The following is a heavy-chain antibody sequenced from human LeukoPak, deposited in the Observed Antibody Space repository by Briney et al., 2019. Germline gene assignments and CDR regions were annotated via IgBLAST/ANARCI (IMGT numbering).Heavy chain of an antibody. CDR1: GFTFSDYY. J-gene: IGHJ4*02. CDR2: ISSSGSTI. Sequence: PGGSLRLSCAASGFTFSDYYMSWIRQAPGRGLEWVSYISSSGSTIYYADSVKGRFTISRDNAKNSLYLQMNSLRAEDTAVYYCARDLRKMGAPHDYWGQGTLVTVSS. D-gene: IGHD1-26*01. V-gene: IGHV3-11*04. CDR3: ARDLRKMGAPHDY.